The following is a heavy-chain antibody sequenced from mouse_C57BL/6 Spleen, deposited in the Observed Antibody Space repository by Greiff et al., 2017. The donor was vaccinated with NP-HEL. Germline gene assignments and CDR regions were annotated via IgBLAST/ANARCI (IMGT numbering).Heavy chain of an antibody. CDR1: GFTFSSYA. CDR3: ARDGYDGDAMDY. CDR2: ISDGGSYT. Sequence: EVQVVESGGGLVKPGGSLKLSCAASGFTFSSYAMSWVRQTPEKRLEWVATISDGGSYTYYPDNVKGRFTISRDTAKNNLYLQMSHLKSEDTAMYYCARDGYDGDAMDYWGQGTSVTVSS. V-gene: IGHV5-4*01. J-gene: IGHJ4*01. D-gene: IGHD2-14*01.